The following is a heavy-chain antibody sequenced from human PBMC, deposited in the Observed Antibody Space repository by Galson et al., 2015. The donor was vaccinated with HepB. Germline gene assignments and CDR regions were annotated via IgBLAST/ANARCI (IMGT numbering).Heavy chain of an antibody. CDR3: AREVVAAALNWFDP. CDR1: GGTFSSYT. Sequence: SVKVSCKASGGTFSSYTISWVRQAPGQGLEWMGRIIPILGIANYAQEFQGRVTITADKSTSTAYMELSSLRSEDTAVYYCAREVVAAALNWFDPWGQGTLVTVSS. CDR2: IIPILGIA. J-gene: IGHJ5*02. D-gene: IGHD6-13*01. V-gene: IGHV1-69*04.